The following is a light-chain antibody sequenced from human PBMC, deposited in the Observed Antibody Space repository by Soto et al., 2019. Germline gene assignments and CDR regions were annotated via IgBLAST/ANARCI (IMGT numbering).Light chain of an antibody. V-gene: IGKV1-39*01. Sequence: DIQMTQSPSSLSASVGDRVTITCRASQTISTYLNWYQQKPGKAPKLLIYTASSLQSGVPSRFSGSGSGTEFTLTISSLQPEDFATYYCQQSYSTPYIFGQGTKLAIK. CDR2: TAS. CDR1: QTISTY. J-gene: IGKJ2*01. CDR3: QQSYSTPYI.